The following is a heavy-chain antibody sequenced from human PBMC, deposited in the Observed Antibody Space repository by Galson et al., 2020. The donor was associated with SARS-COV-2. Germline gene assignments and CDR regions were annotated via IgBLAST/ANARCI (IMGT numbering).Heavy chain of an antibody. V-gene: IGHV3-30*18. J-gene: IGHJ4*02. Sequence: GESLKISCAASGFTFSSYGMHWVRQAPGKGLEWVAFISYDGSNKYYADSVKGRFTISRDNSKNTLYLQMNSLRAEDTAVYYCAKDFQFTSFGVVPTPFDDWGQGTLVTVSS. D-gene: IGHD3-3*01. CDR1: GFTFSSYG. CDR2: ISYDGSNK. CDR3: AKDFQFTSFGVVPTPFDD.